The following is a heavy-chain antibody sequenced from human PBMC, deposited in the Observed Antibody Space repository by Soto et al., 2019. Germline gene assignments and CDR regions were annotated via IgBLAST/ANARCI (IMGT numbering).Heavy chain of an antibody. V-gene: IGHV4-39*01. Sequence: QLQLQESGPGLVKPSETLSLTCTVSGGSISSSSYYWGWIRQPPGKGLEWIGSIYYSGSTYYNPSLKSRVTISVDTSKNQFSLKLSSVTAADTAVYYCARGGGDEYPGWFDPWGQGTLVTVSS. CDR3: ARGGGDEYPGWFDP. D-gene: IGHD3-16*01. CDR2: IYYSGST. J-gene: IGHJ5*02. CDR1: GGSISSSSYY.